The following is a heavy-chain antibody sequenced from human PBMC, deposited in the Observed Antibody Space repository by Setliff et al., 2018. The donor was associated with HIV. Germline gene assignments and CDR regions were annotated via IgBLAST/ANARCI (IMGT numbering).Heavy chain of an antibody. CDR2: IYYSGMT. Sequence: TLSLTCSVSGGSISSYYWSWIRQPPGKGLEWIGDIYYSGMTNYNPSLQSRVTISLDTSKNQFSLKVNSVTAADTAVYFCARGRGSSSSWPIDYWGQGTLVTVSS. CDR1: GGSISSYY. CDR3: ARGRGSSSSWPIDY. D-gene: IGHD6-13*01. V-gene: IGHV4-59*01. J-gene: IGHJ4*02.